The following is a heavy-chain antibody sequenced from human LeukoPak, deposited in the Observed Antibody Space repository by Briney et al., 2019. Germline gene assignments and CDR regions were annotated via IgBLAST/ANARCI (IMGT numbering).Heavy chain of an antibody. Sequence: ASVKVSCKASGYTFTGYYMHWVRQAPGQGLEWMGWINPNSGGTNYAQKFQGRVTMTRDTSISTAYMELSRLRSDDTAVYYCARGRSKWLRFRALDYWGQGTLVTVSS. V-gene: IGHV1-2*02. D-gene: IGHD5-12*01. CDR1: GYTFTGYY. CDR3: ARGRSKWLRFRALDY. J-gene: IGHJ4*02. CDR2: INPNSGGT.